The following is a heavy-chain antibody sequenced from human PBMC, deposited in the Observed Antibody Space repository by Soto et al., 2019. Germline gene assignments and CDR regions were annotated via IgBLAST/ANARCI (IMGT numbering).Heavy chain of an antibody. Sequence: SETLSLTCTVSGASISSYYWSWIRQPPGKGLEWVGFIFHSGSTNCNPSLKSRVTFSVDTSKNQFSLKLTSGTAADTAVYYCATAQNGSPHFDYWGQGILVTVAS. CDR1: GASISSYY. J-gene: IGHJ4*02. V-gene: IGHV4-59*01. D-gene: IGHD1-26*01. CDR3: ATAQNGSPHFDY. CDR2: IFHSGST.